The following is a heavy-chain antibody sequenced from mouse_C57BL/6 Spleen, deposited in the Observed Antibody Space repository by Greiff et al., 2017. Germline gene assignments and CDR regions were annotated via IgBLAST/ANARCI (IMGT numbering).Heavy chain of an antibody. V-gene: IGHV1-4*01. CDR3: ARSYYYGSSYWYFDV. CDR2: INPSSGYT. J-gene: IGHJ1*03. Sequence: VQLQQSGAELARPGASVTMSCTASGYTFTSYTMHWVKQRPGQGLEWIGYINPSSGYTKYNQKFKDKATLTADKSSRTAYMQLSSLTSEDSAVYYCARSYYYGSSYWYFDVWSTGTTVTVSS. D-gene: IGHD1-1*01. CDR1: GYTFTSYT.